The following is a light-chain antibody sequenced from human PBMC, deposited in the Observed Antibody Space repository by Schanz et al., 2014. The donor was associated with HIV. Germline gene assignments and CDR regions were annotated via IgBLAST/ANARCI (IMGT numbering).Light chain of an antibody. V-gene: IGKV1-5*03. CDR3: HQYESSSWT. CDR1: QNIGKW. J-gene: IGKJ1*01. Sequence: DIQMTQSLSTLSAAVGDRVTITCRASQNIGKWLTWYQQKPGKAPNLLIYQASILKGGVPSRFSGSGSGTEFTLTISSLRPDDFGTYFCHQYESSSWTFGQGTKVEIQ. CDR2: QAS.